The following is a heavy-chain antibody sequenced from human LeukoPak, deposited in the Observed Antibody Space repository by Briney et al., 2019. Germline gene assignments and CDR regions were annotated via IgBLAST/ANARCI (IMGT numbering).Heavy chain of an antibody. CDR1: GGSISFYY. CDR3: ARDWGTTYYDFWSGYMGHLLGPNYYYYMDV. Sequence: SETLSLTCTVSGGSISFYYWSWVRQPPGKGLEWIGRIYTSGSTNYNPSLKSRVTMSVDTSKNQFSLKLSSVTAADTAVYYCARDWGTTYYDFWSGYMGHLLGPNYYYYMDVWGKGTTVTVSS. CDR2: IYTSGST. V-gene: IGHV4-4*07. D-gene: IGHD3-3*01. J-gene: IGHJ6*03.